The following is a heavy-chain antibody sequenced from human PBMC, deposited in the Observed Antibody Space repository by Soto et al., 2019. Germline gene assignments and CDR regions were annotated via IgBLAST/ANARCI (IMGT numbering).Heavy chain of an antibody. CDR3: ARADDQFVAVAGTNFQY. D-gene: IGHD6-19*01. Sequence: EVQLVESGGGLVQPGGSLRLSCAASGFTFSRYSMNWVRQAPGKGLEWLSYISSSSTTIYYADSVKGRFTISRDNAKNSLYLQMNGLRAEDTAVYYCARADDQFVAVAGTNFQYWGQGTLVTVSS. J-gene: IGHJ1*01. CDR2: ISSSSTTI. CDR1: GFTFSRYS. V-gene: IGHV3-48*01.